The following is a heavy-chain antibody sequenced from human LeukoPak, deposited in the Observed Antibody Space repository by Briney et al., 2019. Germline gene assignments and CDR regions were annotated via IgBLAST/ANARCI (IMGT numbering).Heavy chain of an antibody. D-gene: IGHD3-22*01. Sequence: AASVKVSCKASGYTFTSYGISWVRQAPGQGLEWMGWISAYNGNTNYAQKLQGRVTMTTDTSTSTAYMELRSLRSDDTAVYYCARVRTYYYDSSGYRRGLFDYWGQGTLVTVSS. CDR1: GYTFTSYG. V-gene: IGHV1-18*01. CDR3: ARVRTYYYDSSGYRRGLFDY. CDR2: ISAYNGNT. J-gene: IGHJ4*02.